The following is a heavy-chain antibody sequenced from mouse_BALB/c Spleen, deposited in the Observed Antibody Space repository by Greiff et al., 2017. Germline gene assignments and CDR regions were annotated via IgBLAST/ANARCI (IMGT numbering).Heavy chain of an antibody. Sequence: EVMLVESGGGLVKPGGSLKLSCAASGFTFSSYAMSWVRQSPEKRLEWVAEISSGGSYTYYPDTVTGRFTISRDNAKNTLYLEMSSLRSEDTAMYYCAKGGGTSYFDYWGQGTTLTVSS. CDR2: ISSGGSYT. CDR3: AKGGGTSYFDY. J-gene: IGHJ2*01. V-gene: IGHV5-9-4*01. CDR1: GFTFSSYA. D-gene: IGHD4-1*01.